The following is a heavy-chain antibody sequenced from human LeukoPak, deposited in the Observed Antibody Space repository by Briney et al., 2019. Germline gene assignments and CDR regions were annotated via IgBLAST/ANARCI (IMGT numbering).Heavy chain of an antibody. CDR1: GYTFSGYY. D-gene: IGHD3-10*01. Sequence: ASVKVSCRASGYTFSGYYIHWVRQAPGQGLEWMGWINPNSGATKYVQKFQGRVTLTSDTSSSTAYMELSRLESDDTAVYYCARDIDIFRGPILTFYFDYWGQGTLVTVSS. CDR2: INPNSGAT. V-gene: IGHV1-2*02. J-gene: IGHJ4*02. CDR3: ARDIDIFRGPILTFYFDY.